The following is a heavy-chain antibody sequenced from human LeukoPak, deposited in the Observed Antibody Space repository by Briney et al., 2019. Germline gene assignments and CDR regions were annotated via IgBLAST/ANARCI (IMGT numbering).Heavy chain of an antibody. CDR2: ITGNGSTT. V-gene: IGHV3-11*01. J-gene: IGHJ4*02. Sequence: GGSLRLSSAASGFTFSDYSMGWIRQAPGKGLEWISYITGNGSTTYYADSVKGRFTISRDNARSCLYLQMNSLRAEDTAVYYCARRLYDSGSHSFDSWGQGTLVTVSS. D-gene: IGHD3-10*01. CDR1: GFTFSDYS. CDR3: ARRLYDSGSHSFDS.